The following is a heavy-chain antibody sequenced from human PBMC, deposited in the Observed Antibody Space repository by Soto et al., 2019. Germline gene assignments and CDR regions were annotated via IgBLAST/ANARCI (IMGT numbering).Heavy chain of an antibody. CDR2: ISGSGDRT. Sequence: EVQLLESGGGLVQPGGSLRLSGAASGITISNYPRSWVRQAPGKGLDWVSGISGSGDRTYYADSAKGRFTISKDISRNSLSLQLDSLGVEDTAVYFCVKDDGGYPSTAPHWGQGTLVTVSS. D-gene: IGHD3-22*01. CDR3: VKDDGGYPSTAPH. J-gene: IGHJ4*02. V-gene: IGHV3-23*01. CDR1: GITISNYP.